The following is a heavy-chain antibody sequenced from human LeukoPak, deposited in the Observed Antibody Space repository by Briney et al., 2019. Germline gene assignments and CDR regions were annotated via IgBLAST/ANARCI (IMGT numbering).Heavy chain of an antibody. CDR3: ARSAIAVPGGC. Sequence: GGSLRLSCAASGFTFSSYWMHWVRQAPGKGLVWVSRINSDGSSTGYADSVKGRFTISRDNAKNTLCLQMNSLTAEDTAVYYCARSAIAVPGGCWGQGTLVTVSS. V-gene: IGHV3-74*01. CDR2: INSDGSST. CDR1: GFTFSSYW. D-gene: IGHD6-19*01. J-gene: IGHJ4*02.